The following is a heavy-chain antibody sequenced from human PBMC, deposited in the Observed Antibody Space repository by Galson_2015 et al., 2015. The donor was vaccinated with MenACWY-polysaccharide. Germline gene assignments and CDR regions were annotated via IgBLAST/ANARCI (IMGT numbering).Heavy chain of an antibody. D-gene: IGHD3-3*01. CDR1: GGSISSSSYY. V-gene: IGHV4-39*07. J-gene: IGHJ4*02. CDR3: ARDGTIFGVVMSFDY. CDR2: IYYSGST. Sequence: ETLSLTCTVSGGSISSSSYYWGWIRQPPGQGLEWIGSIYYSGSTYYNPSLKSRVTIPVDTSKNQFSLKLSSVTAADTAVYYCARDGTIFGVVMSFDYWGQGTLVTVSS.